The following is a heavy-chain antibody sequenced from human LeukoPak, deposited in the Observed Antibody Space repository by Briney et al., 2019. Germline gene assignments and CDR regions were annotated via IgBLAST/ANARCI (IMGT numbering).Heavy chain of an antibody. Sequence: GASVKVSCKASGYSFTDYGVHWVRQAPGQRLEWLGWIGAGNGNTKYSQKFQGRVTITRDTSASTAYMELRGLRSEDTAVYYCARMEWNDFGDYYYYGMDVWGKGTTVTVSS. CDR2: IGAGNGNT. V-gene: IGHV1-3*01. D-gene: IGHD1-1*01. CDR3: ARMEWNDFGDYYYYGMDV. CDR1: GYSFTDYG. J-gene: IGHJ6*04.